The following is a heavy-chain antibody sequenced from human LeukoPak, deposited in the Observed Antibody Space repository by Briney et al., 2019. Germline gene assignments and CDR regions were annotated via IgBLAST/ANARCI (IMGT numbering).Heavy chain of an antibody. CDR2: IRGGGVNT. D-gene: IGHD3-16*02. V-gene: IGHV3-23*01. J-gene: IGHJ4*02. Sequence: GGSLRLSCAASGFTFSSYGMNWVRQAPGEGLEWVSGIRGGGVNTYYADSVKGRFTISRDNSKNTLYLQMNSLRAEDTAVYYCAKGGGGYLDYWGQGTLVTVSS. CDR1: GFTFSSYG. CDR3: AKGGGGYLDY.